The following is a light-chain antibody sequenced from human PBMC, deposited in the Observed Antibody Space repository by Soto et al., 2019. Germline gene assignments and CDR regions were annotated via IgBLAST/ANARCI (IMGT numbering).Light chain of an antibody. V-gene: IGLV2-14*03. CDR2: DVV. J-gene: IGLJ1*01. Sequence: QSALTQPASVSASPGQSITISCTGTSSDVGRFNYVSWYQQSPGKAPKLIIYDVVKRPSGISNRFSAYKSGNTASLTISGLQADDEADYYCTSYATVSPLYVFGTGTKLTVL. CDR1: SSDVGRFNY. CDR3: TSYATVSPLYV.